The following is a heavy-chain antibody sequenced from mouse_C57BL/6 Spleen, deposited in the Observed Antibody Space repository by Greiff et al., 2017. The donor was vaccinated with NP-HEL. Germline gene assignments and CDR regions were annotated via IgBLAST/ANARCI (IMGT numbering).Heavy chain of an antibody. Sequence: EVKVVESGGGLVKPGGSLKLSCAASGFTFSDYGMHWVRQAPEKGLEWVAYISSGSSTIYYADTVKGRFTISRDNAKNTLFLQMTSLRSEDTAMYYCARTLLLRPKGLAMDYWGQGTSVTVSS. CDR1: GFTFSDYG. CDR2: ISSGSSTI. D-gene: IGHD1-1*01. J-gene: IGHJ4*01. V-gene: IGHV5-17*01. CDR3: ARTLLLRPKGLAMDY.